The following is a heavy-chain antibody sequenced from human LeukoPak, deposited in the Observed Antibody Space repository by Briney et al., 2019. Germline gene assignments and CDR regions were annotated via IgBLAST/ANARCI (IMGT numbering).Heavy chain of an antibody. CDR3: AVIVGATPWDY. D-gene: IGHD1-26*01. V-gene: IGHV3-21*01. CDR2: IGSSSSYI. CDR1: GFTFSSYS. J-gene: IGHJ4*02. Sequence: GGSLRLSCAASGFTFSSYSMNWVRQAPGKGLEWVSSIGSSSSYIYYADSVKGRFTISRDNAKNSLYLQMNSLRAEDTAVYYCAVIVGATPWDYWGQGTLVTVSS.